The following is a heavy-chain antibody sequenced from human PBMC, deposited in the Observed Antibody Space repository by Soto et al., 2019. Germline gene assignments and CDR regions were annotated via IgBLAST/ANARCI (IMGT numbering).Heavy chain of an antibody. D-gene: IGHD2-2*01. CDR3: ARGYCSSTSCFDP. CDR1: GDSISNYY. J-gene: IGHJ5*02. V-gene: IGHV4-59*06. CDR2: IYYSGST. Sequence: PSETLSLTCTVSGDSISNYYWSWIRQHPGKGLEWIGYIYYSGSTHYNPSLKSRVTISVDTSKNQFSLKLSSVTAADTAVYYCARGYCSSTSCFDPWGQGTLVTVSS.